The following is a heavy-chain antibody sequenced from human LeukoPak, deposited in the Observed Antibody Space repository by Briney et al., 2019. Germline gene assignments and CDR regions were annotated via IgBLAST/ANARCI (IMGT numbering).Heavy chain of an antibody. J-gene: IGHJ2*01. D-gene: IGHD6-13*01. V-gene: IGHV1-46*01. Sequence: ASVKVSCKASGYTFTSYYMHWVRQAPGQGLEWMGIINPSGGSTSYAQKFQGRVTMTRDTSTSTVYMELSSLKSEDTAVYYCARDYIGGSSSWYHWYFDLWGRGTLVTVSS. CDR2: INPSGGST. CDR3: ARDYIGGSSSWYHWYFDL. CDR1: GYTFTSYY.